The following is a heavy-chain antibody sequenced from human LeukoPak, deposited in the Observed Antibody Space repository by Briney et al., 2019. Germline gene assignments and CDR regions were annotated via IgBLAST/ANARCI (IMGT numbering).Heavy chain of an antibody. CDR1: GFTFSSNS. CDR3: ATGGPYSSSWPRSY. D-gene: IGHD6-13*01. CDR2: ISSSSSYI. Sequence: GGSLRLSCAASGFTFSSNSMNWVRQAPGKGLEWVSSISSSSSYIYYADSVKGRFTISRDNAKNSLYLQMNSLRAEDTAVYYCATGGPYSSSWPRSYWGQGTLVTVSS. V-gene: IGHV3-21*01. J-gene: IGHJ4*02.